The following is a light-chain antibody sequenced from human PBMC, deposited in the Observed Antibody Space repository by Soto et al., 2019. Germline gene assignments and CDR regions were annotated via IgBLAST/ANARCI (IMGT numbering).Light chain of an antibody. V-gene: IGKV3-20*01. CDR3: QQYGSSPTWT. Sequence: EIVLTQSPGTLSLSPGDRATLAFRASQSVSSSYLAWYQQKPGQAPGLLIYGASNRATGIPDRFSGSGSGTDFTLTISRLEPEDSAVYYCQQYGSSPTWTFGQGTKVDIK. J-gene: IGKJ1*01. CDR2: GAS. CDR1: QSVSSSY.